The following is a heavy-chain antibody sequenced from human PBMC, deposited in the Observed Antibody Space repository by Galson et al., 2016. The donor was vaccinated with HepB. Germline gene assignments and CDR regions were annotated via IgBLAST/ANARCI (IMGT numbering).Heavy chain of an antibody. D-gene: IGHD4-23*01. CDR3: VSPLHNDGNSGMAFDV. CDR1: RFTFSSYW. J-gene: IGHJ3*01. CDR2: ISGDASGT. V-gene: IGHV3-74*01. Sequence: SLRLSCADSRFTFSSYWMHWVRQVPGKGPVWVSVISGDASGTRYADSVKGRFTISRDNTKNTLYLQMNSLRADDTAVYYCVSPLHNDGNSGMAFDVWGQGTRVTVSS.